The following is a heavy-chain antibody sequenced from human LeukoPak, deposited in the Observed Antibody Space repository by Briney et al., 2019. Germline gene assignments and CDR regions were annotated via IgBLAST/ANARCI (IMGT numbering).Heavy chain of an antibody. J-gene: IGHJ6*02. CDR1: GGSISSSSYY. CDR2: IYYSGST. CDR3: ARHDYRAFSYYYGMDV. Sequence: SETLSLTCTVSGGSISSSSYYWGWIRQPPGKGLEWIGSIYYSGSTYYNPSLKSRVTISVDTSKSQFSLKLSSVTAADTAVYYCARHDYRAFSYYYGMDVWGQGTTVTVSS. V-gene: IGHV4-39*01. D-gene: IGHD4/OR15-4a*01.